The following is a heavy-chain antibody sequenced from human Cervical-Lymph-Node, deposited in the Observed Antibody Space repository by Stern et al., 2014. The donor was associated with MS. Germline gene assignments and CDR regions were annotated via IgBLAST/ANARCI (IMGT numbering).Heavy chain of an antibody. CDR3: ARGDRSLWGTMGLGTTGPSDY. Sequence: QVQLVESGAEVKKPGASVKVSCKASGYTFTDYYLHWVRQAPGQGLEWMGRIHPNSGGTNSAQKFQGRVTTTRDTSINTAFMELSTLRSDDTAVYYCARGDRSLWGTMGLGTTGPSDYWGQGSLVTVSS. CDR2: IHPNSGGT. V-gene: IGHV1-2*01. CDR1: GYTFTDYY. J-gene: IGHJ4*02. D-gene: IGHD1-1*01.